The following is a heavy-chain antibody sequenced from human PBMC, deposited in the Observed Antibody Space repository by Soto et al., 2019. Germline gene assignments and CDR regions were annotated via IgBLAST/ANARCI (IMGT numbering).Heavy chain of an antibody. CDR1: GGSISSGGYS. CDR3: ARDHYYDSRGIDY. J-gene: IGHJ4*02. CDR2: IYHSGST. Sequence: SETLSLTCSVSGGSISSGGYSGSWIRQPPGKGLEWIGYIYHSGSTYYNPSLKSRVTISVDRSKNQFSLKLSSVTAADTAVYYCARDHYYDSRGIDYWGQGTLVTVSS. V-gene: IGHV4-30-2*01. D-gene: IGHD3-22*01.